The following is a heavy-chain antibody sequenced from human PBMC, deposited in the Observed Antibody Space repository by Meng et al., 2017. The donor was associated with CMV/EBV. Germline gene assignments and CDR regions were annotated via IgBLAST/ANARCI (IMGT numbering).Heavy chain of an antibody. CDR3: ARERVGGAYYYDSSGYYLLFDY. CDR1: GGSISSGSYY. Sequence: VQVRWSGPGLVEPSQTLSLTCTVSGGSISSGSYYWSWIRQPAGKGLEWIGRIYTSGSTNYNPSLKSRVTISVDTSKNQFSLKLSSVTAADTAVYYCARERVGGAYYYDSSGYYLLFDYWGQGTLVTVSS. D-gene: IGHD3-22*01. V-gene: IGHV4-61*02. J-gene: IGHJ4*02. CDR2: IYTSGST.